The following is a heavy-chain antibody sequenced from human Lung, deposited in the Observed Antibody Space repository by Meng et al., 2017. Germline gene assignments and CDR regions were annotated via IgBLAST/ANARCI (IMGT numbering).Heavy chain of an antibody. CDR1: GYTFTSYA. J-gene: IGHJ2*01. D-gene: IGHD3-10*01. CDR3: ASGWFGELFGYFDL. CDR2: INTNTGNP. V-gene: IGHV7-4-1*02. Sequence: GQLVQFGSELKKPGASVKVSCKASGYTFTSYAMNWARQAPGQGLEWMGWINTNTGNPTYAQGFTGRFVFSLDTSVSTAYLQISSLKAEDTAVYYCASGWFGELFGYFDLWGRGTLVTVSS.